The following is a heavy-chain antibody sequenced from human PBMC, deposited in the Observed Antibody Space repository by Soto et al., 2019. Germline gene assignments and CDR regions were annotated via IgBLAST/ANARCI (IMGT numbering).Heavy chain of an antibody. V-gene: IGHV4-31*03. D-gene: IGHD3-10*01. CDR2: IYYSEST. CDR3: VRETRYGAGTQGFDV. J-gene: IGHJ4*02. CDR1: GASINIPAYY. Sequence: QVHLQESGPGLVKPSQTLSLTCTVSGASINIPAYYWSWVRQHPERGLEWIGYIYYSESTYYNPSLKNRVTISLDMSKNEFSLKLNSASVADTAIYYCVRETRYGAGTQGFDVWGQGILVTVSS.